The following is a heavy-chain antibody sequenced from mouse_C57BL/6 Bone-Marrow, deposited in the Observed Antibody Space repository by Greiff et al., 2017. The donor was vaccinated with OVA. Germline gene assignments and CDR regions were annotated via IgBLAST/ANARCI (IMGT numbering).Heavy chain of an antibody. V-gene: IGHV1-55*01. J-gene: IGHJ1*03. CDR2: IYPGSGST. Sequence: QVQLQQPGAELVKPGASVKMSCKASGYTFTSYWITWVKQRPGQGLEWIGDIYPGSGSTNYNEKFKSKATLTVDTSSSTAYRQLSSLTSEDSAVYYCARYNYGSSYWYFDVWGTGTTVTVSS. D-gene: IGHD1-1*01. CDR1: GYTFTSYW. CDR3: ARYNYGSSYWYFDV.